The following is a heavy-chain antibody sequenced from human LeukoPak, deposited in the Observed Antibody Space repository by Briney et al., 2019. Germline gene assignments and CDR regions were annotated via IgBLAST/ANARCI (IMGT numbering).Heavy chain of an antibody. Sequence: GASVKVSCKASGYTFTSYGISWVRQAPGQGLEWMGWISAYNGNTNYAQKLQGRVTMTTDTSTSTAYMELRSLRSDDTAVYYCARGRLDYGDYAGRSVRFDYWGQGTLVTVSS. CDR2: ISAYNGNT. J-gene: IGHJ4*02. D-gene: IGHD4-17*01. CDR3: ARGRLDYGDYAGRSVRFDY. V-gene: IGHV1-18*01. CDR1: GYTFTSYG.